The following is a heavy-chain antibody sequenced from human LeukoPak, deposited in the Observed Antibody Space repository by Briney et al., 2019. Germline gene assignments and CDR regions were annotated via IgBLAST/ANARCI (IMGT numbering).Heavy chain of an antibody. CDR3: ARDDYGDYYFDY. J-gene: IGHJ4*02. D-gene: IGHD4-17*01. CDR2: IYTSGST. CDR1: GGSISSGSYY. V-gene: IGHV4-61*02. Sequence: SQTPSLTCTVSGGSISSGSYYWSWIRQPAGKGLEWIGRIYTSGSTNYNPSLKSRVTISVDTSKNQFSLKLSSVTAADAAVYYCARDDYGDYYFDYWGQGTLVTVSS.